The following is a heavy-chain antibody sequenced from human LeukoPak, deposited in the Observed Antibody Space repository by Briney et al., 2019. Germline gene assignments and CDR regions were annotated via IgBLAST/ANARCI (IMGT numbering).Heavy chain of an antibody. CDR1: GFTFSSYA. D-gene: IGHD2-15*01. J-gene: IGHJ4*02. CDR2: ISYDGSNK. CDR3: ARGYCSGGSCYSAILDY. Sequence: GGSLRLSCAASGFTFSSYAMHWVREAPGKGLEGGAVISYDGSNKYYADSVKGRFTISRDNSKNTLYLQMNSLRAEDTAVYYCARGYCSGGSCYSAILDYWGQGTLVTVSS. V-gene: IGHV3-30*04.